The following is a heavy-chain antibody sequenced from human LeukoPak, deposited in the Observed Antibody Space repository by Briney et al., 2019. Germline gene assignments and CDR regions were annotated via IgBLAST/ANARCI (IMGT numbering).Heavy chain of an antibody. D-gene: IGHD2-21*02. Sequence: PSETLSLTCTVSGGSISSSTSYWGWVRQPPGKGLEWIGYIYYSGRTYYNPSLKSRLTISVDTSKNQFSLKLSSVTAADTAVYYCASLRVTTYYFDYWGQGTLVTVSS. CDR3: ASLRVTTYYFDY. V-gene: IGHV4-39*01. CDR2: IYYSGRT. J-gene: IGHJ4*02. CDR1: GGSISSSTSY.